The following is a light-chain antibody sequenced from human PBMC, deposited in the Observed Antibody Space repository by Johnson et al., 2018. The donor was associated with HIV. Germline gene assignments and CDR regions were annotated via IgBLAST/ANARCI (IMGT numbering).Light chain of an antibody. V-gene: IGLV1-51*01. Sequence: QSVLTQPPSVSAAPGQKVTISCSGSSSNIGNNYVSWYQQLPGTAPKLVIYDNNKRPSGIPDRFSGSKSGTSATLGITGLQTGDEADYYCGTWDSSLSAYVFGTGTEVTVL. CDR2: DNN. CDR3: GTWDSSLSAYV. CDR1: SSNIGNNY. J-gene: IGLJ1*01.